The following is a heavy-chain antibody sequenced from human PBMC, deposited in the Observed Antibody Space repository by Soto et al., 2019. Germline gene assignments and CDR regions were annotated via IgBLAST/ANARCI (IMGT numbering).Heavy chain of an antibody. Sequence: PSETLSLTCTVSGGSVSSGIYYWSWIRQPPGKGLEWIGYIYYSGSTNYNPSLKSRVTISVDTSKNQFSLKLSSVAAADTAVYYCAREHLEQQLDDSYYYYGMDVWGQGTTVTVSS. CDR2: IYYSGST. CDR3: AREHLEQQLDDSYYYYGMDV. V-gene: IGHV4-61*01. D-gene: IGHD6-13*01. CDR1: GGSVSSGIYY. J-gene: IGHJ6*02.